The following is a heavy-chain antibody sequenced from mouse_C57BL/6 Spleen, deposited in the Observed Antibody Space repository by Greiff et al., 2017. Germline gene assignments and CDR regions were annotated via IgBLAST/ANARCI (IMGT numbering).Heavy chain of an antibody. CDR2: ISDGGSYT. CDR3: ARASRGYRYAMDY. CDR1: GFTFSSYA. D-gene: IGHD5-1-1*01. V-gene: IGHV5-4*01. J-gene: IGHJ4*01. Sequence: EVQLVESGGGLVKPGGSLKLSCAASGFTFSSYAMSWVRQTPEKRLEWVATISDGGSYTYYPDNVKGRFTISRDNAKNNLYLQMSHRKSEDTAMYYCARASRGYRYAMDYWGQGTSVTVSS.